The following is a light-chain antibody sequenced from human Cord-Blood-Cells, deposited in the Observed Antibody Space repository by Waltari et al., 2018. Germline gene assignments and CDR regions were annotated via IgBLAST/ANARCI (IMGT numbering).Light chain of an antibody. Sequence: QSALTQPASVSGSPGQSITISCTGTSSDVGSYNLVSWYQQHPGKAPKLMIYEGSKPPSGVFNLFSGSKSGNTASLTISGLQAEDEADYYCCSYAGSSTWVFGGGTKLTVL. V-gene: IGLV2-23*01. J-gene: IGLJ3*02. CDR3: CSYAGSSTWV. CDR2: EGS. CDR1: SSDVGSYNL.